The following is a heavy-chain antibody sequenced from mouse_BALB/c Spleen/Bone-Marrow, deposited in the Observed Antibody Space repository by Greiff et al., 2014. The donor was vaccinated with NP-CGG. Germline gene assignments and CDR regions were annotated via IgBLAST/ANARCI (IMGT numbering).Heavy chain of an antibody. CDR3: ARKGISTVIATAYYFDY. V-gene: IGHV1S132*01. Sequence: VQLQQSRAELVKPGASVKLSCKTSGYTFTSYWIQWVKQRPGQGLGWIGEIFPGTGTTYYNEKFKDKATLTIDTSSSTAYMQLSSLTSEDSAVYFCARKGISTVIATAYYFDYWGQGSTLTVSS. D-gene: IGHD2-4*01. CDR2: IFPGTGTT. CDR1: GYTFTSYW. J-gene: IGHJ2*01.